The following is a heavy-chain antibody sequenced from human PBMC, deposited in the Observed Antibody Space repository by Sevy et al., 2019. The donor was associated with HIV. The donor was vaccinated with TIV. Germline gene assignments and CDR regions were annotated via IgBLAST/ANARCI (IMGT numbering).Heavy chain of an antibody. CDR1: GGSISSYY. CDR2: IYYSGST. J-gene: IGHJ4*02. Sequence: SETLSLTCTVSGGSISSYYWSWIRQPPGKGLEWIGYIYYSGSTNYNPSLKSRVTISVDTSKNQFSLKLSSVTAADTAVYYCARGSERLDQLELWYWGQGTLVTVSS. D-gene: IGHD1-7*01. V-gene: IGHV4-59*01. CDR3: ARGSERLDQLELWY.